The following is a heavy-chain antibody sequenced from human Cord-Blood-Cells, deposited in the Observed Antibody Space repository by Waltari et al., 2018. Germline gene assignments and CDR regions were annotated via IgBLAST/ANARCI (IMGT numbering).Heavy chain of an antibody. CDR1: GFTFSSYS. CDR2: IMSSSSYI. V-gene: IGHV3-21*01. CDR3: ARVSAMDYYYYMDV. J-gene: IGHJ6*03. Sequence: EVQLVESGGGLVKPGGSLRLSCAASGFTFSSYSMNWVRQAPGKGLEWVSAIMSSSSYIYYADSVKGRFTISRDNAKNSLYLQMNSLRAEDTAVYYCARVSAMDYYYYMDVWGKGTTVTVSS.